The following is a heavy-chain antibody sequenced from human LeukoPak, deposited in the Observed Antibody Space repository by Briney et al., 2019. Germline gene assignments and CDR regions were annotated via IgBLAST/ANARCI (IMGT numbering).Heavy chain of an antibody. CDR1: GGSCSGCY. D-gene: IGHD1-1*01. Sequence: KPSETLSLTCAVYGGSCSGCYWSWIRQPPGKGLEWIGEINHSGSTNYNPSLKSRVIISIDTSKNQFSLKLSSVTAADTADYYCARLLPRTGTTAYYFHNDMDVWGKGTTVTVSS. CDR2: INHSGST. V-gene: IGHV4-34*01. J-gene: IGHJ6*03. CDR3: ARLLPRTGTTAYYFHNDMDV.